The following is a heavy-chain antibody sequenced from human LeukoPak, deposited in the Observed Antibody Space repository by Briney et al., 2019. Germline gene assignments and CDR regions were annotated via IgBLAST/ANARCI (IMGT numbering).Heavy chain of an antibody. V-gene: IGHV3-74*01. CDR2: INGDGSTT. Sequence: PGGSLRLSCAASGFTFSTNWMHWVRQAPGKGPVWVSRINGDGSTTTYADSVKGRFTVSRDNAKNALYLQMNSLRAEDTAVYYCCAVVAALPRWGQGALVTVSS. CDR3: CAVVAALPR. J-gene: IGHJ4*02. CDR1: GFTFSTNW. D-gene: IGHD2-15*01.